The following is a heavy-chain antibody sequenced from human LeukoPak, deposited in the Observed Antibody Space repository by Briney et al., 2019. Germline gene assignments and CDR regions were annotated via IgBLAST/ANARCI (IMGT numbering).Heavy chain of an antibody. CDR1: GFTFNNYW. CDR2: IRYDGSEK. D-gene: IGHD1-26*01. V-gene: IGHV3-7*03. J-gene: IGHJ4*02. Sequence: GGSLRLSCEASGFTFNNYWMSWVRQAPGKGLEWVANIRYDGSEKNYVDSVKGRFTISRDNAKNTVYLQMSSLTAADTAVYYCAKDRSIGTYYTFDHWGQGTLVTVSS. CDR3: AKDRSIGTYYTFDH.